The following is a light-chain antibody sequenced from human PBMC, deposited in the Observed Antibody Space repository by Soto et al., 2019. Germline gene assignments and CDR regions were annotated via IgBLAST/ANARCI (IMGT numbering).Light chain of an antibody. V-gene: IGKV1-5*01. J-gene: IGKJ1*01. CDR1: QSVSDW. CDR3: QQYGSYLWT. CDR2: DAS. Sequence: GDRVTITCRASQSVSDWLAWYQLKPGKAPKLLIYDASSLESGVPSRFSGSGSGTEFTLTISSLQPDDFATYYCQQYGSYLWTFGQGTKVEV.